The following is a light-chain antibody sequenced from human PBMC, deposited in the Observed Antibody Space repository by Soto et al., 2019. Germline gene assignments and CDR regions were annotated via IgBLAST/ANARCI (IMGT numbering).Light chain of an antibody. CDR1: TSNIGNNI. CDR3: AAWDDSLNGLV. CDR2: DNN. V-gene: IGLV1-44*01. Sequence: QSVLTQPPSASGTPGQRITISCSGRTSNIGNNIVSWYHHLPGTAPKLLIHDNNKRPSGVPDRFFASKSGTSASLAISGLQPEDESHYYCAAWDDSLNGLVFGGGTKLTVL. J-gene: IGLJ3*02.